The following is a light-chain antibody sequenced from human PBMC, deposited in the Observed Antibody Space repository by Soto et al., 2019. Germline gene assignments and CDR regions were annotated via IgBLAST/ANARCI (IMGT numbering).Light chain of an antibody. J-gene: IGKJ5*01. CDR1: QSLGRS. Sequence: EIVMTQSPATLSVSPGDGATLSCRASQSLGRSLAWYQQKPGQAPRLLIYGASTRATAIPARFSGGGSGTEFTLSISSLQSEDFAIYYCQQYKSWPPFTFGQGTRVEIK. CDR3: QQYKSWPPFT. V-gene: IGKV3-15*01. CDR2: GAS.